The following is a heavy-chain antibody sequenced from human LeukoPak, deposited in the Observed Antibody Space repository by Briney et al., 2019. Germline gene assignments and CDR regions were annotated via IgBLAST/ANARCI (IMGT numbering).Heavy chain of an antibody. J-gene: IGHJ4*02. CDR2: ITTSDGNT. CDR3: ARALTTLTYEGY. D-gene: IGHD1-1*01. CDR1: GFTFSSYS. Sequence: GGSLRLSCAASGFTFSSYSVNWVRQAPGKGLEWVSTITTSDGNTYYADSVKGRFTVSRDNSKNTLFLQMNSLRAEDTAVYYCARALTTLTYEGYWGQGTLVTVSS. V-gene: IGHV3-21*01.